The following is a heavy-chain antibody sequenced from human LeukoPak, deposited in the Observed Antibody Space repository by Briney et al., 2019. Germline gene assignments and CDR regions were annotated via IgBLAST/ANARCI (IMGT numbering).Heavy chain of an antibody. D-gene: IGHD2-2*01. Sequence: GGSLRLSCAAAGFTFSSYGMHWVRQTPGKGLEWVAVIWYDGSNKYCTDSVKGRFTISRDSSKNTLYLQMNSLRAEDTGIYYCAKDPEVETYYYYMDVWGKGTTVTVSS. V-gene: IGHV3-33*06. CDR1: GFTFSSYG. CDR3: AKDPEVETYYYYMDV. CDR2: IWYDGSNK. J-gene: IGHJ6*03.